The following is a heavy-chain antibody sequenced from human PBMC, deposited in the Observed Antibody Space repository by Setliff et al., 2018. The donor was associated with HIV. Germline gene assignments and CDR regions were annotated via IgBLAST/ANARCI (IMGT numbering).Heavy chain of an antibody. V-gene: IGHV4-4*02. CDR1: GASDISYIW. CDR2: VYHTGST. D-gene: IGHD6-6*01. J-gene: IGHJ4*02. CDR3: ARHDTEYSSYPIDY. Sequence: SETLSLTCAVSGASDISYIWWSWVRQPPGKGLEWIGEVYHTGSTNLNPSLKSRVTISVDTSKNQFSLKLSSVTAADTAVYYCARHDTEYSSYPIDYWGQGNLVTISS.